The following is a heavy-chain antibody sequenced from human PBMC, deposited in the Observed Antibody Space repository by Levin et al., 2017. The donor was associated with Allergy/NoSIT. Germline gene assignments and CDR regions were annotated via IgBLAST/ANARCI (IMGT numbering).Heavy chain of an antibody. J-gene: IGHJ4*02. Sequence: KAGGSLRLSCAASGFTFSSYSMNWVRQAPGKGLEWVSSISSSSGYTYYADSVKGRFTISRDNAKNTLYLQMNSLRAEDTAVYYCGSVHNVDTDDYWGQGTLVTVSS. CDR3: GSVHNVDTDDY. V-gene: IGHV3-21*01. CDR1: GFTFSSYS. CDR2: ISSSSGYT. D-gene: IGHD5-18*01.